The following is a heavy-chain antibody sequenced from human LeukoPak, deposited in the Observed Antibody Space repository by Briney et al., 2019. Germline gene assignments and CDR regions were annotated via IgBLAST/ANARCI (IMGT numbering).Heavy chain of an antibody. D-gene: IGHD3-22*01. CDR2: ISSTSSTM. V-gene: IGHV3-48*02. J-gene: IGHJ3*02. Sequence: GGSLRLSCAASGFTFSNAWMNWVRQAPGKGLEWVSYISSTSSTMYYADSVKGRFTISRDNAKNSLYLQMNSLRDEDTAVYYCARVCRDSSGYGAFDIWGQGTVVTVSS. CDR1: GFTFSNAW. CDR3: ARVCRDSSGYGAFDI.